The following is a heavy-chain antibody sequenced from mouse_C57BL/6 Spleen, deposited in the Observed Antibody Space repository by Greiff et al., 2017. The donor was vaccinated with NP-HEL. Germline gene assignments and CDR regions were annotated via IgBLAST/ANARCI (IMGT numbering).Heavy chain of an antibody. J-gene: IGHJ2*01. CDR1: GYAFSSSW. CDR2: IYPGDGDT. D-gene: IGHD2-1*01. V-gene: IGHV1-82*01. CDR3: ARNYYGNYVYFDY. Sequence: VQLQQSGPELVKPGASVKISCKASGYAFSSSWMNWVKQRPGKGLEWIGRIYPGDGDTNYNGKFKGKATLTADKSSSTAYMQLSSLTSEDSAVYFWARNYYGNYVYFDYWGQGTTLTVSS.